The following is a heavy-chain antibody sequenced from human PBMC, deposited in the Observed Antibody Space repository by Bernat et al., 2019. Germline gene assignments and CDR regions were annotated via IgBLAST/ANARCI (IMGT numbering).Heavy chain of an antibody. D-gene: IGHD6-13*01. CDR3: ARQKYSSSWPDAFDI. J-gene: IGHJ3*02. V-gene: IGHV4-34*01. CDR2: INHSGST. Sequence: QVQLQQWGAGLLKPSETLSLTCAVYGGSFSGYYWSWIRQPPGKGLEWIGEINHSGSTNYNPSLKSRVTISVDTSKNQFSLKLSSVTAADTAVYYCARQKYSSSWPDAFDIWGQGTMVTVSS. CDR1: GGSFSGYY.